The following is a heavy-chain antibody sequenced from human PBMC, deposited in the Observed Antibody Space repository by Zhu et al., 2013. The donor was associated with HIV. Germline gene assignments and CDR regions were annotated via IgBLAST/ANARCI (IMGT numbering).Heavy chain of an antibody. CDR3: AAEVKYNWNYFDY. J-gene: IGHJ4*02. V-gene: IGHV1-58*01. Sequence: QMQLVQSGPEVKKPGTSVKVSCKASGFTFTSSAVQWVRQARGQRLEWIGWIVVGSGNTNYAQKFQERVTITRDMSTSTAYMELSSLRSEDTAVYYCAAEVKYNWNYFDYWGQGTLVTVSS. D-gene: IGHD1-20*01. CDR1: GFTFTSSA. CDR2: IVVGSGNT.